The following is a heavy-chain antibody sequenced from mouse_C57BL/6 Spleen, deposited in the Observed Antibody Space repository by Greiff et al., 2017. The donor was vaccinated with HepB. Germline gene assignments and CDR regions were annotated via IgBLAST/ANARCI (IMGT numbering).Heavy chain of an antibody. CDR3: ARDGDYYGSNWYFDV. J-gene: IGHJ1*03. D-gene: IGHD1-1*01. Sequence: EVQVVESEGGLVQPGSSMKLSCTASGFTFSDYYMAWVRQVPEKGLEWVANINYDGSSTYYLDSLKSRFIISRDNAKNILYLQMSSLKSEDTATYYCARDGDYYGSNWYFDVWGTGTTVTVSS. CDR1: GFTFSDYY. V-gene: IGHV5-16*01. CDR2: INYDGSST.